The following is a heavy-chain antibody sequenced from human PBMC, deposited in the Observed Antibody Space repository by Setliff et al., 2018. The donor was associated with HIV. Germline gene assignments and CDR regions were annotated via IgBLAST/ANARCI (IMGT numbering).Heavy chain of an antibody. CDR3: ATVSYYHDRSAYSGVFDN. CDR1: GYSLSDLS. Sequence: ASVKVSCKVSGYSLSDLSIHWVRQTPGKGLEWMGGFDAEDGEAIYALKFQGRLTVTEDTSTDSAYMDLSSLESDDSAVYYCATVSYYHDRSAYSGVFDNWGQGALVTVSS. J-gene: IGHJ4*02. D-gene: IGHD3-22*01. CDR2: FDAEDGEA. V-gene: IGHV1-24*01.